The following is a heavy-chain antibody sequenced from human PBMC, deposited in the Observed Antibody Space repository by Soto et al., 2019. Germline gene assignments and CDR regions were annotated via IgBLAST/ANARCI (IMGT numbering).Heavy chain of an antibody. CDR1: GGSFSGYY. D-gene: IGHD6-6*01. V-gene: IGHV4-34*01. Sequence: SETLSLTCAVYGGSFSGYYWSWIRQPPGKGLEWIGEINHSGSTNYNPSLKSRVTISVDTSKNQFSLKLSSVTAAETAVYYCERRPLADRGYYYGMDVWGQGTTATVSS. J-gene: IGHJ6*02. CDR3: ERRPLADRGYYYGMDV. CDR2: INHSGST.